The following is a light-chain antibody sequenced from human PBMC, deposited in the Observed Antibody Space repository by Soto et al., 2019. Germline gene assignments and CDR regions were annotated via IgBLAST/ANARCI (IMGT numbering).Light chain of an antibody. CDR3: LQDYCYPRT. CDR2: ATS. Sequence: AIQMTQSPSSLSASVGDRVTITCRASQNVRTELGWYQQTPGKAPKLLIYATSILQGGVTSRFRGSCSGTDFTLTISGLQPEDFATYYCLQDYCYPRTLGQGTKVEIK. V-gene: IGKV1-6*01. J-gene: IGKJ1*01. CDR1: QNVRTE.